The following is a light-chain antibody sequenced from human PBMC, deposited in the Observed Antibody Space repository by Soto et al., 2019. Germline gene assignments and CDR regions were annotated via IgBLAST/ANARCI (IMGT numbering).Light chain of an antibody. CDR3: ATWDDSLSGVL. CDR2: KNT. V-gene: IGLV1-47*01. Sequence: QSVLTQSPSVSGAPGQRVTISCSGSSSNIGNHYVYWHQQLPGMAPRLLIYKNTQRPSGIPDRFSGSKSGTSASLAIYGLRSEDEADSYCATWDDSLSGVLFGGGTQLTVL. CDR1: SSNIGNHY. J-gene: IGLJ2*01.